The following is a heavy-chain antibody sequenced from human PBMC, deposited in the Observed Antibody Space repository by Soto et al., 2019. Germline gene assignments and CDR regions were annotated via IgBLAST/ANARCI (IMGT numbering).Heavy chain of an antibody. V-gene: IGHV3-48*02. D-gene: IGHD3-3*01. CDR2: ITDSSDTV. CDR1: GFSFSNYN. J-gene: IGHJ4*02. CDR3: ARDFGHGYYLDY. Sequence: GGSLRLSCVASGFSFSNYNMNWVRQAPGKGLDWVSYITDSSDTVHYADSVRGRFAISRDNAESSLYLQMNSLRDEDTAVYFCARDFGHGYYLDYWGRGTLVTVSS.